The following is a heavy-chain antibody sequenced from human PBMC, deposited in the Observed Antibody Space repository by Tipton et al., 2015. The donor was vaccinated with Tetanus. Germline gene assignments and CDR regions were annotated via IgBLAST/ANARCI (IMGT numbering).Heavy chain of an antibody. V-gene: IGHV4-39*01. D-gene: IGHD4-17*01. Sequence: TLSLTCTVSGSSITSTTHYWGWIRQAPGKGLEWIGIIYYSGSTYYNASLRSRVTISVDTSKNQFSLQLRSVTAADTAVYYCARPSTTVTPRAFDVWGQGTMVTVSS. CDR1: GSSITSTTHY. J-gene: IGHJ3*01. CDR3: ARPSTTVTPRAFDV. CDR2: IYYSGST.